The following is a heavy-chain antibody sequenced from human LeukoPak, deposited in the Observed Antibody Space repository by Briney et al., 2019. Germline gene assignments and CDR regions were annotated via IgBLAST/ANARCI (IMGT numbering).Heavy chain of an antibody. V-gene: IGHV3-43*02. CDR3: AKDREQWPSYYFDY. CDR1: GFTFSSYS. D-gene: IGHD6-19*01. Sequence: GGSLRLSCAASGFTFSSYSMNWVRQAPGKGLEWVSLISGDGGSTYYADSVKGRFTISRDNSKSSLYLQMNSLRTEDTALYYCAKDREQWPSYYFDYWGQGTLVTVSS. J-gene: IGHJ4*02. CDR2: ISGDGGST.